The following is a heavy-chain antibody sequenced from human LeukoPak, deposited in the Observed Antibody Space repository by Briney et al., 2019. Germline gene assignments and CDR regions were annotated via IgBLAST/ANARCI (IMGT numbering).Heavy chain of an antibody. J-gene: IGHJ6*03. CDR1: GDSVSSNSAA. D-gene: IGHD3-3*01. V-gene: IGHV6-1*01. Sequence: SQTLSLTCAISGDSVSSNSAAWHWIRQSPSRGLEWLGRTYYRSKWYNDYAVSVKSRITINQDTSKNRFSLQRNSVTPEVTAVYYCARGFYDFLSGHVMYFYYYMDVWGKGTSVTVSS. CDR3: ARGFYDFLSGHVMYFYYYMDV. CDR2: TYYRSKWYN.